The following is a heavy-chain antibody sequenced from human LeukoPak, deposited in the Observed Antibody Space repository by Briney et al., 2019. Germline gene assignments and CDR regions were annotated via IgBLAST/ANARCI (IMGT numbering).Heavy chain of an antibody. J-gene: IGHJ4*02. CDR1: RFTFNTYA. V-gene: IGHV3-21*04. D-gene: IGHD4-17*01. Sequence: GGSLRLSCVASRFTFNTYAVNWVRQAPGKGLEWVSAISSNGDFTYYADSIEGRFTVSRDNSKNSLYVQMNSLRAEDTAVYYCATGGGDYGDYSGYWGQGTLVTVSS. CDR3: ATGGGDYGDYSGY. CDR2: ISSNGDFT.